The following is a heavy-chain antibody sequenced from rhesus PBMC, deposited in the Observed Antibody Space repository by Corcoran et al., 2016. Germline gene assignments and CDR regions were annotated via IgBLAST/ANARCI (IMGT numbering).Heavy chain of an antibody. J-gene: IGHJ4*01. V-gene: IGHV4-73*01. D-gene: IGHD2-21*01. CDR2: IYGNSAST. CDR3: AGAGNFDY. Sequence: QVQLQQWGEGLVKPSETLSLTCAVYGGYISGYYYWSWIRQPPGKGLEWIGYIYGNSASTNYNPSLKNRVTISKDTSKNQFSLKLSSVTAADTAVYYCAGAGNFDYWGQGVLVTVSS. CDR1: GGYISGYYY.